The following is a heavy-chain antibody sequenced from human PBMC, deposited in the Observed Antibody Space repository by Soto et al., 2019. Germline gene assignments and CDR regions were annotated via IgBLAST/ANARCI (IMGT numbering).Heavy chain of an antibody. J-gene: IGHJ4*02. D-gene: IGHD3-22*01. V-gene: IGHV4-30-2*01. CDR1: GGPISSGGYS. CDR3: ARGKWLLLGGFDY. CDR2: IYHSGST. Sequence: QLQLQESGSGLVKPSQTLSLTCAVSGGPISSGGYSWSWIRQPPGKGLEWIGYIYHSGSTYYNPSLKSRVTIAVDRSKNQFSLKLSSVTAADTAVYYCARGKWLLLGGFDYWGQVTLVTVSS.